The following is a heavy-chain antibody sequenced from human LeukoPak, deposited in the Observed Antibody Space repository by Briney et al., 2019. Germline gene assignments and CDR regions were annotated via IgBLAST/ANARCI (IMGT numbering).Heavy chain of an antibody. CDR1: GGSISSGGYY. CDR2: IHHSGTT. V-gene: IGHV4-61*08. CDR3: ARVGDSSTWYHPLDY. D-gene: IGHD6-13*01. Sequence: SETLSLTCTVSGGSISSGGYYWSWIRQPPGKGLEWIGYIHHSGTTSNNPSLKSRVTISVDTSKNQFSLKLSSVTTADTAVYYCARVGDSSTWYHPLDYWGQGTLVTVSS. J-gene: IGHJ4*02.